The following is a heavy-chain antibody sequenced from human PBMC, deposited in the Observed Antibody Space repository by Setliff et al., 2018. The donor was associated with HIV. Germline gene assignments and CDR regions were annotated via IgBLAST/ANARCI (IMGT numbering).Heavy chain of an antibody. Sequence: PGGSLRLSCLASGMTFSDAWMTWVRQAPGKGLKWVGRIKSKEDGGTREYAAPVKGRFTISRDDSKNTLYLQMNSLEIEDTAVYYCTTRLSGSYIPNWFDPWGQGTLVTVSS. CDR3: TTRLSGSYIPNWFDP. CDR2: IKSKEDGGTR. CDR1: GMTFSDAW. J-gene: IGHJ5*02. V-gene: IGHV3-15*01. D-gene: IGHD1-26*01.